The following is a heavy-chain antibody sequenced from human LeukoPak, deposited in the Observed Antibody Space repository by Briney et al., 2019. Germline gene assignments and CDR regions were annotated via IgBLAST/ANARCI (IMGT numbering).Heavy chain of an antibody. J-gene: IGHJ5*02. CDR1: GGSISSYY. CDR3: ARDLVYSSSWYQQWFDP. V-gene: IGHV4-59*01. Sequence: SETLSLTCTVSGGSISSYYWSWIRQPPGKGLEWIGYIYYSGSTNYNPSLKSRVTISVDTSKNQFSLKLSSVTAADTAVYYCARDLVYSSSWYQQWFDPWGQGTLVTVSS. CDR2: IYYSGST. D-gene: IGHD6-13*01.